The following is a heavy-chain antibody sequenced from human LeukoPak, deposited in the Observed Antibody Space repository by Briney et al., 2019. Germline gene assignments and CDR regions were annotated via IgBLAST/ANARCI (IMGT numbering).Heavy chain of an antibody. CDR3: ARSTRITMIVVAENLDY. D-gene: IGHD3-22*01. CDR2: IIPIFGTA. Sequence: SVKVSCKASGGTFSSYAISWVRQAPGQGLEGMGGIIPIFGTANYAQKFQGRVTITADESTSTAYMELSSLRSEDTAVYYCARSTRITMIVVAENLDYWGQGTLVTVSS. CDR1: GGTFSSYA. J-gene: IGHJ4*02. V-gene: IGHV1-69*13.